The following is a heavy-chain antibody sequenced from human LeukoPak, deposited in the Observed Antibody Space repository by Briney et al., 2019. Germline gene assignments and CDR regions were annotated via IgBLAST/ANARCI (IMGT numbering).Heavy chain of an antibody. CDR1: GGSFSGYY. J-gene: IGHJ4*02. CDR3: ARGDNYVFFDY. V-gene: IGHV4-34*01. D-gene: IGHD3-16*01. CDR2: INHSGST. Sequence: SETLCLTYAVYGGSFSGYYWSWIRQPPGEGLEWIGEINHSGSTNYNPSLKSRVTISVDTSKNQFSLKLSSVTAADTAVYYCARGDNYVFFDYWGQGTLVTVSS.